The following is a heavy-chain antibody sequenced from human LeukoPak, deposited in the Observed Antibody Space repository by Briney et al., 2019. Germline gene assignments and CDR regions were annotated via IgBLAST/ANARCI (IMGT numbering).Heavy chain of an antibody. CDR2: INPYNVNT. CDR3: ARDLKRGYSSGRYSWGTGSSNDY. V-gene: IGHV1-18*01. D-gene: IGHD6-19*01. J-gene: IGHJ4*02. Sequence: ASVKVSCKASGYTFTNYVINWVRQAPGQGLEWMGWINPYNVNTKYAPNLQDRLTMTTDTSTNTAYMELRSLRSDDTAVYYCARDLKRGYSSGRYSWGTGSSNDYWGQGTLVTVSS. CDR1: GYTFTNYV.